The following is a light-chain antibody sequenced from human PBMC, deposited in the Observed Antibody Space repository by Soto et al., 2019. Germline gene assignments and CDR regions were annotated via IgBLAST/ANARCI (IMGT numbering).Light chain of an antibody. J-gene: IGLJ2*01. CDR2: DVS. V-gene: IGLV2-14*01. Sequence: QSALTQPASVSGSPGQSITISCTGTSSDVGGYDYVSWYQQHPGKAPKLMIYDVSYRPSGVSNRFSGSKSGNTASLTISGLQTEDEADYYCSLYTSSSTVVFGGGTQLTVL. CDR1: SSDVGGYDY. CDR3: SLYTSSSTVV.